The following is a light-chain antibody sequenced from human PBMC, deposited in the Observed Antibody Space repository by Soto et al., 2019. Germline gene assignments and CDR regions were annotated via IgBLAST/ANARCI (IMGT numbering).Light chain of an antibody. Sequence: QSVLTQAPSASGSPGQSVTISCTGTSSDVGGYDYVSWYQHHPGKAPKLMIYEVTKRPSGVPDRFSGSKSGNTASLTVSGLQTEDEADYYCSSYAGSNIGVFGTGTKV. CDR3: SSYAGSNIGV. CDR2: EVT. V-gene: IGLV2-8*01. J-gene: IGLJ1*01. CDR1: SSDVGGYDY.